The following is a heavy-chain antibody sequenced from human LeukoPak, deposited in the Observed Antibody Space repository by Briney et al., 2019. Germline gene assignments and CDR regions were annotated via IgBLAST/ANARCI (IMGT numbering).Heavy chain of an antibody. J-gene: IGHJ6*02. Sequence: GGSLRLSCAASGFTFSSYWMSWVRQAPGKGLEWVAVISYDGSNKYYADSVKGRFTISRDNSKNTLYLQMNSLRAEDTAVYYCASNKYGSGYYYGMDVWGQGTTVTVSS. CDR2: ISYDGSNK. CDR3: ASNKYGSGYYYGMDV. CDR1: GFTFSSYW. D-gene: IGHD3-10*01. V-gene: IGHV3-30-3*01.